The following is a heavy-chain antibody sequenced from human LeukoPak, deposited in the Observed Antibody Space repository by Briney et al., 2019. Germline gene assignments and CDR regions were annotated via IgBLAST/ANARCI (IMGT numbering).Heavy chain of an antibody. Sequence: PGGSLRLSCTASGFTFSNTWMSWVRQAPGKGPEWVGHIKSKTDGGTTDYAAPVKGRFTISRDNPRNTLYMQMNSLRAEDTAVYYCAIMHPYYDGSGYWVQWGQGSLVTVSS. CDR3: AIMHPYYDGSGYWVQ. J-gene: IGHJ4*02. V-gene: IGHV3-15*01. D-gene: IGHD3-22*01. CDR1: GFTFSNTW. CDR2: IKSKTDGGTT.